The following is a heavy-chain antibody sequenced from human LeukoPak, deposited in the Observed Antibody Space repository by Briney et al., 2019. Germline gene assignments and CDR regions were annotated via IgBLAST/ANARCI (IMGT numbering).Heavy chain of an antibody. CDR2: IWYDGSNE. CDR3: VRSYYDSSGYLTHPHFDY. D-gene: IGHD3-22*01. CDR1: GFIFSSFG. V-gene: IGHV3-33*01. J-gene: IGHJ4*02. Sequence: GRSLRFSCAASGFIFSSFGMHWVRQAPGKGLEWVAVIWYDGSNEYYADSVKGRFTISRDNSKNTLFLQMNSLRAEDTAVYYCVRSYYDSSGYLTHPHFDYWGQGTLVSVSS.